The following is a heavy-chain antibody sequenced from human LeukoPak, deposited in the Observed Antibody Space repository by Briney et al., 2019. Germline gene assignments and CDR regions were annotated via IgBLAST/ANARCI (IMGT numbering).Heavy chain of an antibody. Sequence: ASVKVSCKASGYTFTSYYMHWVRQAPGQGLEWMGIINPSGCSTSYAQKFQGRVTMTRDMSTSTVYMDLSSLRSEDTAVYYCAKVQCRDCTDGQFQHWGQGTLVTVSS. CDR2: INPSGCST. D-gene: IGHD2-21*02. CDR3: AKVQCRDCTDGQFQH. V-gene: IGHV1-46*01. J-gene: IGHJ1*01. CDR1: GYTFTSYY.